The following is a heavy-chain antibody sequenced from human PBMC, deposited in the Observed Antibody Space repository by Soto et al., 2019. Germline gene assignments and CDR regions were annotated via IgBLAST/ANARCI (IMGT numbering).Heavy chain of an antibody. J-gene: IGHJ3*02. D-gene: IGHD3-3*01. CDR2: IKSKTDGGTT. Sequence: GSLRLSCAASGFTFSNAWMSWVRQAPGKGLEWVGRIKSKTDGGTTDYAAPVKGRFTISRDDSKNTLYLQMNSLKTEDTAVYYCTTPITIFGVVPPADASDIWCQGTMVTLSS. V-gene: IGHV3-15*01. CDR1: GFTFSNAW. CDR3: TTPITIFGVVPPADASDI.